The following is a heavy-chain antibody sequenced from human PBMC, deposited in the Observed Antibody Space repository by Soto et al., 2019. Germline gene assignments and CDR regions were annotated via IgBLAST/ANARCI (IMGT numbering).Heavy chain of an antibody. CDR2: TSYDGSNK. V-gene: IGHV3-30*19. D-gene: IGHD3-16*01. J-gene: IGHJ4*02. CDR3: ARWGTTGGLDV. CDR1: GFTFRSYV. Sequence: QVQLVESGGGVVQPGTSLRLSCVGSGFTFRSYVIHWVRQAPGKGLEWVALTSYDGSNKYYDDSVKGRFTISRDNSRNTVDLQIDNLRLEDTALYYCARWGTTGGLDVGGQGTLVSVSS.